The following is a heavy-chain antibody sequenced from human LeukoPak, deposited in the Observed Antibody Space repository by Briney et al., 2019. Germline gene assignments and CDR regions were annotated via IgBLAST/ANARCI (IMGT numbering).Heavy chain of an antibody. CDR2: MNPNSGNT. D-gene: IGHD5-18*01. J-gene: IGHJ4*02. CDR3: ALTDTAMAFLDY. CDR1: GYTFTSYD. V-gene: IGHV1-8*03. Sequence: GASVKVSCKASGYTFTSYDINWVRQAAGQGLEWMGWMNPNSGNTGYAQKFQGRVTITRNTSISTAYMELSSLRSEDTAVYYCALTDTAMAFLDYWGQGTLVTVSS.